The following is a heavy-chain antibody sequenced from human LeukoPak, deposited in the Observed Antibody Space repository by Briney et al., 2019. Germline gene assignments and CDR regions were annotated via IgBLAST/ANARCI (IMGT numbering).Heavy chain of an antibody. CDR2: IIPIFGTA. CDR3: AGGPGSGWYTWFDP. Sequence: SVKVSCKASGGTFSSYAISWVRQAPGQGLEWMGGIIPIFGTANYAQKFQGRVTITTDESTSTAYMELSSLRSEDTAVYYCAGGPGSGWYTWFDPWGQGTLVTVSS. V-gene: IGHV1-69*05. J-gene: IGHJ5*02. CDR1: GGTFSSYA. D-gene: IGHD6-19*01.